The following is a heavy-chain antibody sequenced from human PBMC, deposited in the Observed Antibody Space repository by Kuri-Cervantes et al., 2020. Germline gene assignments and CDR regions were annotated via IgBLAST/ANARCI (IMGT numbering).Heavy chain of an antibody. CDR3: ARKGLDYFYYYMDV. V-gene: IGHV3-7*01. J-gene: IGHJ6*03. CDR1: GFTFGDYA. CDR2: INQDGSEI. Sequence: GESLKISCTASGFTFGDYAMTWVRQAPGKGLEWVANINQDGSEIHYVDSVKGRFTISRDNARNSLYLHMNSLRAEDTAVYYCARKGLDYFYYYMDVWGKGTTVTVSS.